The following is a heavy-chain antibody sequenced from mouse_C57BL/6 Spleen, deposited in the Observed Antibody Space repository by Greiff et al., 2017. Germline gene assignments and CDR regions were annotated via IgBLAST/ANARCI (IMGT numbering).Heavy chain of an antibody. J-gene: IGHJ2*01. CDR3: ARGGEIFCGNYDDLDY. Sequence: QVQLQQSGPELVKPGASVKISCKASGYAFSSSWMNWVKQRPGKGLEWIGRIYPGDGDTNYNGKFKGKATLTADKSSSTAYMQLSSLTSEDSAVYFCARGGEIFCGNYDDLDYWGQGTTLTVSS. V-gene: IGHV1-82*01. D-gene: IGHD2-1*01. CDR1: GYAFSSSW. CDR2: IYPGDGDT.